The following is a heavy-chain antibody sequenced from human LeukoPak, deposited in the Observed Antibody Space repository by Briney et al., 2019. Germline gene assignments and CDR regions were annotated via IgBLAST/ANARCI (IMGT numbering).Heavy chain of an antibody. CDR3: ATSLGESTFET. D-gene: IGHD3-3*02. CDR1: GFKFRNYG. Sequence: PGGSLRLSCAASGFKFRNYGMHWVRQAPGKGLEWVVVIYYDGSKKYYADSVKGRFTISRDNSKNTVSMEMNSLRVEDTAVYYCATSLGESTFETWGQGTLVTVSS. J-gene: IGHJ5*02. V-gene: IGHV3-33*01. CDR2: IYYDGSKK.